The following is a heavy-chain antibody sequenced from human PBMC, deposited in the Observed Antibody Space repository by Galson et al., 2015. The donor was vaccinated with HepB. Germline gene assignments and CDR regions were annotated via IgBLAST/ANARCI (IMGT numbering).Heavy chain of an antibody. CDR2: MNTNTGKP. J-gene: IGHJ6*03. V-gene: IGHV7-4-1*02. CDR1: FTDYV. CDR3: ARSPLRFLDWLPYYDYYYMDV. Sequence: FTDYVVNWVRQAPGQGLEWMGWMNTNTGKPTYAPGFAGRFVFSLDTSVTTAYLQISSLETDDTAVYYCARSPLRFLDWLPYYDYYYMDVWGEGTTVTVSS. D-gene: IGHD3-3*01.